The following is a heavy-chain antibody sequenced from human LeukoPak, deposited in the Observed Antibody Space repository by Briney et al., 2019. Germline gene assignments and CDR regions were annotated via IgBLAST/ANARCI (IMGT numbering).Heavy chain of an antibody. CDR1: GGSISSYY. CDR2: IYYSGST. V-gene: IGHV4-59*08. D-gene: IGHD6-13*01. Sequence: SETLSLTCTVSGGSISSYYWSWIRQPPGKGLEWIGYIYYSGSTSYNPSLKSRVTISVDTSKNQFSLKLSSVTAADTAVYYCARHSTHIGGYSSRGGWFDPWGQGTLVTVSS. CDR3: ARHSTHIGGYSSRGGWFDP. J-gene: IGHJ5*02.